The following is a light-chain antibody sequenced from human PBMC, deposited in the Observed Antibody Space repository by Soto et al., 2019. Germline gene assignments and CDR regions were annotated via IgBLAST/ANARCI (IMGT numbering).Light chain of an antibody. CDR3: SSYAGTNNFVV. CDR2: AVG. Sequence: QSVLTQPPSASGSPGQSVTISCTGTSSDVGGYNYVSWYQQHPGEAPKLMIYAVGKRPSGVPDRFSGSKSGNTASLTVSGLQAEDEADYSCSSYAGTNNFVVFGGGTKLTVL. CDR1: SSDVGGYNY. J-gene: IGLJ2*01. V-gene: IGLV2-8*01.